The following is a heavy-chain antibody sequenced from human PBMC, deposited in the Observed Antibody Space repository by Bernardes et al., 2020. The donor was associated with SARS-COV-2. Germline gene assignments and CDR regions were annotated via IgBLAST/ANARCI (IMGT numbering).Heavy chain of an antibody. V-gene: IGHV4-59*01. CDR3: ARGLYFGELSLDF. CDR2: IYYSGST. CDR1: GGSISSYY. D-gene: IGHD3-10*01. Sequence: SETLYLTCTVSGGSISSYYWSWIRQPPGKGLEWIGYIYYSGSTNYNPSLKSRVTISVDTSKNQFSLRLNSVTAADTAVYYCARGLYFGELSLDFWGQGSLVTVSS. J-gene: IGHJ4*02.